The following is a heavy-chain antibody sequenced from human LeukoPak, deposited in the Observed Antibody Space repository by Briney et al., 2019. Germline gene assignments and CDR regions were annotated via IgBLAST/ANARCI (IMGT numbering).Heavy chain of an antibody. CDR1: GFTFSSYA. J-gene: IGHJ4*02. D-gene: IGHD2-15*01. CDR2: ISYDGSNK. CDR3: AKSVVVITFRFDD. Sequence: PGGSLRLSCAASGFTFSSYAMHWVRQAPGKGLEWVAVISYDGSNKYYADSVKGRFTISRDNSKNTLYLQMNSLRADDTAAYYCAKSVVVITFRFDDWGQGALVTVSS. V-gene: IGHV3-30-3*01.